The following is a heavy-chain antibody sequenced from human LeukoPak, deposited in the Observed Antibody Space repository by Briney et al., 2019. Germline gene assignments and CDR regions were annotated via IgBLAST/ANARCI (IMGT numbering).Heavy chain of an antibody. CDR2: IVSFNFI. J-gene: IGHJ6*03. CDR1: GFTFSSYS. D-gene: IGHD3-3*01. Sequence: GGSLRLSCAASGFTFSSYSMNWVRQAPGKGLEWVSSIVSFNFIYYADSVKGRFTISRDDAKNSLFLQMNSLRAEDTAVYYCARDLDNGFLVDYYCYMDVWGKGTTVTVSS. CDR3: ARDLDNGFLVDYYCYMDV. V-gene: IGHV3-21*06.